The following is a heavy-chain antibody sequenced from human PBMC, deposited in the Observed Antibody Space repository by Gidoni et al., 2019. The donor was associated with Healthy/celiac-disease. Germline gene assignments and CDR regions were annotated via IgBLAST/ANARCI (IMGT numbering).Heavy chain of an antibody. Sequence: EVQLVESGGGLVQPGGSLRLSCAASGFTSSSYWMSWVRQAPGKGLEWVANIKQDGSEKYYVDSVKGRFTISRDNAKNSLYLQMNSLRAEDTAVYYCARDFYDFWSGYFDYWGQGTLVTVSS. CDR1: GFTSSSYW. D-gene: IGHD3-3*01. J-gene: IGHJ4*02. CDR3: ARDFYDFWSGYFDY. V-gene: IGHV3-7*03. CDR2: IKQDGSEK.